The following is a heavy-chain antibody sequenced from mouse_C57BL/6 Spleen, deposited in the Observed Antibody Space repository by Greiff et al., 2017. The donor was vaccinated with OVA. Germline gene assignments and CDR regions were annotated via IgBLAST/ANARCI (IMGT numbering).Heavy chain of an antibody. V-gene: IGHV1-81*01. Sequence: QVQLQQSGAELARPGASVKLSCKASGYTFTSYGISWVKQRTGQGLEWIGEIYPRSGNTYYNEKFKGKATLTADKSSSTAYMELRSLTYEDSAVYVCARSAGSSYRYFDVWGTGTTVTVSS. CDR3: ARSAGSSYRYFDV. CDR2: IYPRSGNT. D-gene: IGHD1-1*01. CDR1: GYTFTSYG. J-gene: IGHJ1*03.